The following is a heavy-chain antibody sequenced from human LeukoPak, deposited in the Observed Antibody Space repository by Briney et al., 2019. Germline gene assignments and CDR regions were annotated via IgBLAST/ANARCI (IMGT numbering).Heavy chain of an antibody. Sequence: ASVKVSCKASGYTFTGYYIHWVRQAPGQGLEWMGWINPNSGGTNYAQKFQGWVTMTRDTSISTAYMELSRLRSDDTAVYYCARTTYYDILTGYAYYYYYMDVWGKGTTVTVSS. CDR2: INPNSGGT. CDR1: GYTFTGYY. CDR3: ARTTYYDILTGYAYYYYYMDV. V-gene: IGHV1-2*04. D-gene: IGHD3-9*01. J-gene: IGHJ6*03.